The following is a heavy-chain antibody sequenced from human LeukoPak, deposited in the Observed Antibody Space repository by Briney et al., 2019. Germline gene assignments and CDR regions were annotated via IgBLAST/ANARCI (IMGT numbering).Heavy chain of an antibody. CDR3: VVWGEDRSGHRFDF. J-gene: IGHJ4*02. V-gene: IGHV3-74*01. D-gene: IGHD3-22*01. CDR2: INTDGSNT. CDR1: GFTFDYYW. Sequence: GGSLKLSCAASGFTFDYYWMHWVRQAPGKGLMWVSRINTDGSNTHYADSVKGRFTISRDNAKNTLYLQMNGLRVEDTAVYYCVVWGEDRSGHRFDFWGQGTLVTVSS.